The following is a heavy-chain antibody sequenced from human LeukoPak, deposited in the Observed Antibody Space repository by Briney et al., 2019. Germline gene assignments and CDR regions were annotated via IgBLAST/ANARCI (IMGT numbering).Heavy chain of an antibody. V-gene: IGHV3-48*01. J-gene: IGHJ3*02. CDR2: ISSSSSTI. CDR1: GFTFSSYS. CDR3: AREKLTRYNWNKESRGDTFDI. Sequence: GGSLRLSCAASGFTFSSYSMNWVRQAPGKGLDWVSYISSSSSTIYYADSVKGRFTISRDNAKNSLYLQMNSLRAEDTAVYYCAREKLTRYNWNKESRGDTFDIWGQGTMVTVSS. D-gene: IGHD1-1*01.